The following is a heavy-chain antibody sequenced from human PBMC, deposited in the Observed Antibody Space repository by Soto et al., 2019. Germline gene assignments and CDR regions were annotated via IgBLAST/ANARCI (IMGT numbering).Heavy chain of an antibody. Sequence: SETLSLTCTVSGGSVSSDYWSWIRQPPGKGLEWIGYSHNSGSTDYNPSLKSRVTISVDTSRNEFSLKLRSVTAADTAVYYCAKGGWYEDHWGQGTLVTVSS. CDR2: SHNSGST. V-gene: IGHV4-59*08. CDR1: GGSVSSDY. J-gene: IGHJ4*02. D-gene: IGHD6-19*01. CDR3: AKGGWYEDH.